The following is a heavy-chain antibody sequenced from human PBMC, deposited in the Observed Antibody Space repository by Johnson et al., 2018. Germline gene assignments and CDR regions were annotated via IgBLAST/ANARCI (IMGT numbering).Heavy chain of an antibody. CDR2: IGTAVDT. V-gene: IGHV3-13*01. CDR1: GFTFSSYD. Sequence: VQLVESGGGSVQPGGSLRLSCAASGFTFSSYDMHWVRQAPGKGLEWVSAIGTAVDTYYPGSEKGRFTISREKAKNSLYLQMTSLRAGDTAVYSWASDAPYYYVMDVWGQGTTVTGSS. CDR3: ASDAPYYYVMDV. J-gene: IGHJ6*02.